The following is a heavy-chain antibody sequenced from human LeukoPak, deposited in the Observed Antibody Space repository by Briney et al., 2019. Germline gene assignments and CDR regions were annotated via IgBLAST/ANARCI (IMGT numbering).Heavy chain of an antibody. CDR3: ARVVGATTTYYYYYGMDV. CDR2: MNPNSGNT. D-gene: IGHD1-26*01. V-gene: IGHV1-8*02. J-gene: IGHJ6*02. Sequence: ASVKVSCKASGGTLSNYAINWVRQATGQGLEWMGWMNPNSGNTGYAQKFQGRVTMTRNTSISTAYMELSSLRSEDTAVYYCARVVGATTTYYYYYGMDVWGQGTTVTVSS. CDR1: GGTLSNYA.